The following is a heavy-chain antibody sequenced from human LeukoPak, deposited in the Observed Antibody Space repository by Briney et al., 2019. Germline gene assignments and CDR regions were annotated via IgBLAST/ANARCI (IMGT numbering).Heavy chain of an antibody. J-gene: IGHJ6*02. CDR1: GFTFSSYA. D-gene: IGHD1-26*01. V-gene: IGHV3-30-3*01. CDR2: ISYDGSNK. Sequence: SGGSLRLSCAASGFTFSSYAMHWVRQAPGKGLEWVAVISYDGSNKYYADSVKGRFTISRDNSKNTLYLQMNSLRAEDTAVFYCARSGSGIYYYYYGMDVWGQGTTVTVSS. CDR3: ARSGSGIYYYYYGMDV.